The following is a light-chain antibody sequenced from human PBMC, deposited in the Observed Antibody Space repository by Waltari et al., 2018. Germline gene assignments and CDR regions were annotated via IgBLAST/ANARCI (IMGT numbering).Light chain of an antibody. J-gene: IGKJ4*01. Sequence: EIVLTQSPATLSSSPGDGATLSCRASQRVSTYLACYQEKPGQAPRLLIYDASNRATGIPARFSGSGSGTDFTLTISGLEPEDSAVYYCQHRFNWPLTFGGGTKVEIK. V-gene: IGKV3-11*01. CDR3: QHRFNWPLT. CDR1: QRVSTY. CDR2: DAS.